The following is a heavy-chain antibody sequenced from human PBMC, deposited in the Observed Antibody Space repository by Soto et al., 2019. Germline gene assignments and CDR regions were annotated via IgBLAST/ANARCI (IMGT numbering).Heavy chain of an antibody. Sequence: PGGSLRLSCAASGFAFSTYAMTWVRQAPGKGLEWVSIISSSGDATYYLDSVKGRFTISRDNSRNTLNLQMNSLRAEDTAVYYCAKNGGFWSWGMDVWGLGTTVTVSS. D-gene: IGHD3-3*01. V-gene: IGHV3-23*01. CDR1: GFAFSTYA. J-gene: IGHJ6*02. CDR3: AKNGGFWSWGMDV. CDR2: ISSSGDAT.